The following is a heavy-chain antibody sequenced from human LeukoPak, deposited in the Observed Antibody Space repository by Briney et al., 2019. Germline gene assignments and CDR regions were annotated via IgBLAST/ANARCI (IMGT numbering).Heavy chain of an antibody. CDR2: IYYSGST. Sequence: SETLSLTCTVSGGSISSSSYYWGWIRQPPGKGLEWIGSIYYSGSTYYNPSLKSRVTISVDTSKNQFSLKLSSVTAADTAVYYCARPSDGDYEDAFDIWGQGTMVTVSS. CDR1: GGSISSSSYY. V-gene: IGHV4-39*01. J-gene: IGHJ3*02. CDR3: ARPSDGDYEDAFDI. D-gene: IGHD4-17*01.